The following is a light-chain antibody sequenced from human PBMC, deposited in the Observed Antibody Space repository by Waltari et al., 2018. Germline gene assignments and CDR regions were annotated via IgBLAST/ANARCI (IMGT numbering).Light chain of an antibody. Sequence: DIQMTQSPSTLSASVGDRVTITCRASQSLNNWLAWYQQKPGKAPKLLIYKSSNLEIGVPSRFSGSGSGTEFTLTTTSLQPDDFATYYCQHYNSYSPSWTFGQGTRVEVK. CDR2: KSS. CDR1: QSLNNW. V-gene: IGKV1-5*03. J-gene: IGKJ1*01. CDR3: QHYNSYSPSWT.